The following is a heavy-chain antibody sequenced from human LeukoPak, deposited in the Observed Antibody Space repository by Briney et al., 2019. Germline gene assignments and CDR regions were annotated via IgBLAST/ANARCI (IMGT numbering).Heavy chain of an antibody. CDR1: GFTFSSYS. V-gene: IGHV3-21*01. CDR3: ARSSGTTSPMSTFGGVIVHYYFDY. Sequence: GGSLRLSCAASGFTFSSYSMNWVRQAPGKGLEWVSSISSSSSYIYYADSVKGRFTISRDNAKNSLYLQMNSLRAEDTAVYYCARSSGTTSPMSTFGGVIVHYYFDYWGQGTLVTVSS. CDR2: ISSSSSYI. J-gene: IGHJ4*02. D-gene: IGHD3-16*02.